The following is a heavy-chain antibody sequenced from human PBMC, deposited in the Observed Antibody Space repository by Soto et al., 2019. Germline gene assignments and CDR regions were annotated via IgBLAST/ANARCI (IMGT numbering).Heavy chain of an antibody. CDR1: GGLFSVFS. V-gene: IGHV1-69*06. CDR2: VLPITGST. CDR3: ATIRVRGGPLRFED. J-gene: IGHJ4*01. Sequence: QVQLVQSGAEVKKPGYSVKVSCKTSGGLFSVFSFNWVRQAPGQGLEWMGGVLPITGSTDYAQKLQGRLTITADRSTSTIYMELSRLTSDDTANYYCATIRVRGGPLRFEDGGQGTLISVSS. D-gene: IGHD5-12*01.